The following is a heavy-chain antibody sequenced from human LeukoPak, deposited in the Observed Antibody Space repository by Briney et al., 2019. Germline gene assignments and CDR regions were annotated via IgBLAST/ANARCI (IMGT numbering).Heavy chain of an antibody. CDR1: GGTFSSYG. J-gene: IGHJ4*02. CDR3: ARVYGGGDYFDY. V-gene: IGHV1-18*01. D-gene: IGHD2-8*01. Sequence: VAPVKVSCTASGGTFSSYGISWVRQAPGQGLEWMGWISAYNGNTNYAQKLQGRVTMTTDTSTSTAYMEVRSLRSDDTAVYYCARVYGGGDYFDYWGQGTLVTVSS. CDR2: ISAYNGNT.